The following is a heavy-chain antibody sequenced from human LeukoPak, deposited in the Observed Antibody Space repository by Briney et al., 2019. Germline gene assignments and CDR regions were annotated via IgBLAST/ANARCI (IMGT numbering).Heavy chain of an antibody. CDR2: IRYDGSNK. J-gene: IGHJ5*02. CDR3: AKDRSIAALGGDWFDP. D-gene: IGHD6-6*01. Sequence: GGSLRLSCAASGFTFSSYGMHWVRQAPGKGLEWVAFIRYDGSNKYYADSVKGRFTISRDNSKNTLYLQMNSLRAEDTAVYYCAKDRSIAALGGDWFDPWGQGTLVTVPS. CDR1: GFTFSSYG. V-gene: IGHV3-30*02.